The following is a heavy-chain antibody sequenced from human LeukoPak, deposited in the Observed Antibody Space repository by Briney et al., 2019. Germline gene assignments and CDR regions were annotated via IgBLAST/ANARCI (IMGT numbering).Heavy chain of an antibody. Sequence: GGSLRLSCSASGFTFSSYAMHWVRQAPGKGLEYVSAISSNGGSTYYADSVKGRFTISRDNSKNTLYLQMSSLRAEDTAVYYCVKDLGGTGDGNYYCYGMDVWGQGTTVTVSS. CDR1: GFTFSSYA. CDR2: ISSNGGST. V-gene: IGHV3-64D*06. D-gene: IGHD7-27*01. J-gene: IGHJ6*02. CDR3: VKDLGGTGDGNYYCYGMDV.